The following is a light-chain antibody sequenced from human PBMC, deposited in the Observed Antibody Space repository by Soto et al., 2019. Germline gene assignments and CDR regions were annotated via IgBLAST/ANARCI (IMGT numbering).Light chain of an antibody. CDR2: GAS. CDR3: QHYGSSPHT. V-gene: IGKV3-20*01. Sequence: EIVLTQSPGTLSLSPGERATLSCRASQSVSSSYLAWYQLKPDQAPRLLIYGASTRATGIPDRFSGSGSGTDFTLTISRLEPEDFAVYYCQHYGSSPHTFGQGTKLEIK. CDR1: QSVSSSY. J-gene: IGKJ2*01.